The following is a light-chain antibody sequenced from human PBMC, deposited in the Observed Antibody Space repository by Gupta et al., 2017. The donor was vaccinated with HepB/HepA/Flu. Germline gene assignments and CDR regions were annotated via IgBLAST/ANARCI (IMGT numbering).Light chain of an antibody. Sequence: EIVMTQSPPTLSVSPGEGATLSCRASQSVSSKLAWYQQRPGQAPRLLIYGASTRATGIPVRFSGSRSGTEFTLTISSLQSEDFAVYYCQQYDNWPLTVGGGTKVEIK. CDR3: QQYDNWPLT. CDR2: GAS. CDR1: QSVSSK. V-gene: IGKV3D-15*01. J-gene: IGKJ4*01.